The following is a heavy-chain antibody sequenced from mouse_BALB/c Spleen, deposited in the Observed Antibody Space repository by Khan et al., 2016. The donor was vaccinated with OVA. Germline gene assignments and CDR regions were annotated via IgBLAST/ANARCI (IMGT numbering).Heavy chain of an antibody. CDR3: AWGYFGNYEFDY. J-gene: IGHJ3*01. CDR1: GYTFTNYW. D-gene: IGHD2-1*01. V-gene: IGHV1S132*01. CDR2: IFPGTGTT. Sequence: QVRLQQSGAELVKPGASVKLSCKTSGYTFTNYWIQWIKQRPGQGLGWIGQIFPGTGTTYYNQNIKDKATLTVDTSSNTASKPLSILTSEVSAVYVCAWGYFGNYEFDYWGQGTLVTVSP.